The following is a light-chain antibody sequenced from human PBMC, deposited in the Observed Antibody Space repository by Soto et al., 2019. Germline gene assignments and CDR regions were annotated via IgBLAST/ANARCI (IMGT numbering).Light chain of an antibody. CDR1: SSDVGAYTY. J-gene: IGLJ1*01. Sequence: QSVLTQPASVSGSPGQSITISCTGTSSDVGAYTYVSWYQHHPGKAPKLVIYGVSNRPSGLSNRFSGSKSGNTASLTISGLQAEDEADYFCSSYTTTKEVFGTGTKVTAL. V-gene: IGLV2-14*01. CDR3: SSYTTTKEV. CDR2: GVS.